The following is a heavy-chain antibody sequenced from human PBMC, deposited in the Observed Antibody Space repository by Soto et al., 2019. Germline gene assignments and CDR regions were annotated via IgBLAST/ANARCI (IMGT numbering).Heavy chain of an antibody. J-gene: IGHJ4*02. CDR2: ISAYNGNT. Sequence: QVQLVQSGAEVKKPGASVKVSCKASGYTFTSYGISWVRQAPGQGLVWMGLISAYNGNTNYAQKLQGRVTMTTDTSTSTVYMELRSLRSDDTAVYYCAAFVYDILTGYYRGDFDYWGQGTLVTVSS. CDR3: AAFVYDILTGYYRGDFDY. V-gene: IGHV1-18*01. CDR1: GYTFTSYG. D-gene: IGHD3-9*01.